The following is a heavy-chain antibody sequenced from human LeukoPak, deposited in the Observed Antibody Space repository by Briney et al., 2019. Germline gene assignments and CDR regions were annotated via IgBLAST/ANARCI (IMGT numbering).Heavy chain of an antibody. J-gene: IGHJ4*02. Sequence: GGSLRLSCAASGFTFSNAWMSWVRQAPGKGLEWVGRIKSKTDGGTTDYAAPVKGRFTISRDDSKNTLYLQMNSLKTEDTAVYYCTTEYSRWILSKPSDYWGQGTLVTVSS. V-gene: IGHV3-15*01. CDR1: GFTFSNAW. D-gene: IGHD1-1*01. CDR3: TTEYSRWILSKPSDY. CDR2: IKSKTDGGTT.